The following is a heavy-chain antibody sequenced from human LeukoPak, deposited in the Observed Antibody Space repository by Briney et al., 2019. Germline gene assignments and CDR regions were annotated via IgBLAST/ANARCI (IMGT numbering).Heavy chain of an antibody. Sequence: GGSLRLSCAASGFTFSSYAMHWVRQAPGKGLEWVAVISYDGSNKYYADSVKGRFTISRDNSKNPLYLQMNSLRAEDTAVYYCARDAEYCSSSSCYPRGDYYYYMDVWGKGTTVTVSS. V-gene: IGHV3-30-3*01. J-gene: IGHJ6*03. D-gene: IGHD2-2*01. CDR3: ARDAEYCSSSSCYPRGDYYYYMDV. CDR1: GFTFSSYA. CDR2: ISYDGSNK.